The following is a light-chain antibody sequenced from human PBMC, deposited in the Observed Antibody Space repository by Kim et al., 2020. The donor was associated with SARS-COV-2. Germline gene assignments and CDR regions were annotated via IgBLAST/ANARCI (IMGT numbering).Light chain of an antibody. V-gene: IGKV1-8*01. CDR3: QQYYSYPRT. CDR2: AAS. J-gene: IGKJ2*02. CDR1: QGISSY. Sequence: IRMTQSPSSFSASTGDRVTITCRASQGISSYLAWYQQKPGKAPKLLIYAASTLQSGVPSRFSGSGSGTDFTLTISCLQSEDFATYYCQQYYSYPRTFGQGTKLEI.